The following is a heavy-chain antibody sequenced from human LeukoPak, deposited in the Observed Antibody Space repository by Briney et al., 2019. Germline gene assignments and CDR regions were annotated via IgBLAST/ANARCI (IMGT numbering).Heavy chain of an antibody. CDR3: ARDLYFDY. V-gene: IGHV1-2*02. J-gene: IGHJ4*02. CDR2: INPKSGGT. CDR1: GYTFTYYY. Sequence: ASVKVSCKASGYTFTYYYIHWVRQARGQGLEWMGWINPKSGGTKYAQKFQGRVTMTRDTSISTAYMEMSRLRSDDTAVYYCARDLYFDYWGQGTLVTVSS.